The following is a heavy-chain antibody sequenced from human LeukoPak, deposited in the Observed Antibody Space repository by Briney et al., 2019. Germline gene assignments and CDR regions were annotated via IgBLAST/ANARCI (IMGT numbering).Heavy chain of an antibody. D-gene: IGHD1-26*01. V-gene: IGHV3-23*01. CDR2: ISGNGGST. Sequence: PGGSLSLSCAASGFTFSSYAMSWVRQAPGKGLEWVSAISGNGGSTYYAASVKGRFTISRDNSKNTLYLQMNSLRAEDTAVYYCAKPVGAASGYWGQGTLVTVSS. J-gene: IGHJ4*02. CDR1: GFTFSSYA. CDR3: AKPVGAASGY.